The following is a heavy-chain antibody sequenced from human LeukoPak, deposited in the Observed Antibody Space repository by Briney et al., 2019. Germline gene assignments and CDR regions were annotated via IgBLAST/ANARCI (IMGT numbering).Heavy chain of an antibody. CDR2: IYYSGST. Sequence: SETLSLTCTVSGGSISSYYWSWIRQPPGKGLEWIGYIYYSGSTNYNPSLKSRVTISVDTSKNQFSLKLSSVTAADTAVYYCARDEGEVGATYYWGQGTLVTVSS. J-gene: IGHJ4*02. V-gene: IGHV4-59*01. D-gene: IGHD1-26*01. CDR1: GGSISSYY. CDR3: ARDEGEVGATYY.